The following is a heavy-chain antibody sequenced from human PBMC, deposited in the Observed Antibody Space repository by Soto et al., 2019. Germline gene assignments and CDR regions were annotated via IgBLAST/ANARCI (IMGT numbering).Heavy chain of an antibody. CDR1: GFTFTSSA. V-gene: IGHV1-58*01. Sequence: SVKVSCKAPGFTFTSSAVQWVRQARGQRLEWIGWIVVGSGNTNYAQKFQERVTITRDMSTSTAYMELSSLRSEDTAVYYCAAGLSDYYYYGMDVWGQGTTVTVSS. CDR2: IVVGSGNT. J-gene: IGHJ6*02. CDR3: AAGLSDYYYYGMDV.